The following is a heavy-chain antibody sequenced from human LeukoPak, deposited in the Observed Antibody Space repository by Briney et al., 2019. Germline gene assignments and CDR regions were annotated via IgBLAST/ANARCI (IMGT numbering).Heavy chain of an antibody. V-gene: IGHV3-23*01. CDR2: ISGSGGST. CDR3: AKNFRDWDDSSGYYYPPMDV. J-gene: IGHJ6*03. D-gene: IGHD3-22*01. Sequence: GGSLRLSCAASGFTFSSYAMSWVRQAPGKGLEWVSAISGSGGSTYYADSVKGRFTISRDNSKNTLYLQMNSLRAEDTAVYYCAKNFRDWDDSSGYYYPPMDVWGKGTTVTVSS. CDR1: GFTFSSYA.